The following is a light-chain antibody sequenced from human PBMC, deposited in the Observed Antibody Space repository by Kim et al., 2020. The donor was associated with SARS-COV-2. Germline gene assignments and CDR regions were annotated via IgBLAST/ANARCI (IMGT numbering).Light chain of an antibody. CDR2: SNN. J-gene: IGLJ3*02. Sequence: GVTISCTVSSSDIGANYDVHWYQQLPGSAPKLLITSNNDRLSGVPDRFSASKSDTSASLAITGLQPDDEGDYYCQTYDRNLVGRVFGGGTQLTVL. CDR3: QTYDRNLVGRV. V-gene: IGLV1-40*01. CDR1: SSDIGANYD.